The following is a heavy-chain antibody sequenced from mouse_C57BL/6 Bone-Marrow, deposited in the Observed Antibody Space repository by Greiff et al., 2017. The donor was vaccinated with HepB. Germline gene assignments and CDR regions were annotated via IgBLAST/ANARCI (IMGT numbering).Heavy chain of an antibody. CDR3: AREGAASGYYYGSSYWYFDV. CDR2: IQPNSGST. CDR1: GYTFTSYW. Sequence: QVQLQQPGAELVKPGASVKLSCKASGYTFTSYWMHWVKQRPGQGLEWIGMIQPNSGSTNYNEKFKSKATLTVDKSSRTAYMQLSSLTSEDSAVYYCAREGAASGYYYGSSYWYFDVWGTGTTVTVSS. J-gene: IGHJ1*03. V-gene: IGHV1-64*01. D-gene: IGHD1-1*01.